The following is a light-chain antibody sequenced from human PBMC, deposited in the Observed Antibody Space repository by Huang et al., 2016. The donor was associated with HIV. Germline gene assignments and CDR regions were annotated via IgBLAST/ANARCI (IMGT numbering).Light chain of an antibody. V-gene: IGKV3-15*01. CDR2: GAS. J-gene: IGKJ2*01. CDR1: QSVRSD. Sequence: EIVMTQSPAILSVSPGERATLSCRARQSVRSDLAWYQQKPGQAPRLLIYGASTRATGTPARFSGSWSGTDFTLTISSLQSEDFAVYYCQQYNNWPPYTFGQGTKLEIK. CDR3: QQYNNWPPYT.